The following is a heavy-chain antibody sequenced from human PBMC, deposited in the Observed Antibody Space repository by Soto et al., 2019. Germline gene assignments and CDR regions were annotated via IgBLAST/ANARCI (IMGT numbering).Heavy chain of an antibody. CDR1: GYTFTSYY. CDR2: INPSGGST. Sequence: ASVKVSCKASGYTFTSYYMHWVRQAPGQGLEWMGIINPSGGSTSYAQKFQGRVTMTRDTSTSTVCMELSSLRSEDTAVYYCARVEGYYDSSGNFDYWGQGTLVTVSS. CDR3: ARVEGYYDSSGNFDY. V-gene: IGHV1-46*01. J-gene: IGHJ4*02. D-gene: IGHD3-22*01.